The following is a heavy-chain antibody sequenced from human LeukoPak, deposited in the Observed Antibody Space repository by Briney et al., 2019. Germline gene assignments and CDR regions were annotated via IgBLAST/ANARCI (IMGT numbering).Heavy chain of an antibody. J-gene: IGHJ4*02. V-gene: IGHV3-9*01. CDR1: GFTFDDYA. CDR3: AKGAANLYYFDY. Sequence: PGGSLRLSCAASGFTFDDYAMHWVRQAPGKGLEWVSGISWNSGSIGYADSAKGRFTISRDNAKNSLYLQMNSLRAEDTALYYCAKGAANLYYFDYWGQGTLVTVSS. CDR2: ISWNSGSI. D-gene: IGHD2-8*01.